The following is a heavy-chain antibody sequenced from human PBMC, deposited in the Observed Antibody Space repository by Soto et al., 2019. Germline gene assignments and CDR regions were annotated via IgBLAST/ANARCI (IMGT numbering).Heavy chain of an antibody. CDR1: GFTFSNYA. J-gene: IGHJ6*02. CDR2: ISDGGGSK. CDR3: AKRETSHYGMDI. V-gene: IGHV3-23*01. Sequence: GGSLRLSCAASGFTFSNYAMRWVRQAPGKGPEWVSTISDGGGSKYYADSVKGRFTISRDNSKNTLYLQMNSLRTEDTAVYYCAKRETSHYGMDIWGQGTTVTVSS.